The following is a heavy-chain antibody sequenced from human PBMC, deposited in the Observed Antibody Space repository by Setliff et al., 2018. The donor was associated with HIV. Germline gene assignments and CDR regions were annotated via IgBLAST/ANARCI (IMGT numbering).Heavy chain of an antibody. V-gene: IGHV4-31*03. CDR3: ARVPPLKAFGGVISLYYFDY. Sequence: SETLSLTCTVSGGSISSGGYYWSWIRQPPGKGLEWIGYIYYSGSTYYNPSLKSRVTISVDTSKNQFSLKLSSVTAADTAVYYCARVPPLKAFGGVISLYYFDYWGQGTQVT. CDR2: IYYSGST. J-gene: IGHJ4*02. D-gene: IGHD3-16*02. CDR1: GGSISSGGYY.